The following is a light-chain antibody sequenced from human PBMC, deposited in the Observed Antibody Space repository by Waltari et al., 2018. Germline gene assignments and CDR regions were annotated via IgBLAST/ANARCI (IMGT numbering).Light chain of an antibody. V-gene: IGKV1-16*02. Sequence: DIQMTQSPSSVSASVGDRVTITCRASQGISSHLAWFQQKPGKAPQSLIYAASSLQRGVPSKFSGSGSGTEFTLTINSLQPEDFATYYCQQYSGYPRTFGQGTRVEI. CDR2: AAS. J-gene: IGKJ1*01. CDR1: QGISSH. CDR3: QQYSGYPRT.